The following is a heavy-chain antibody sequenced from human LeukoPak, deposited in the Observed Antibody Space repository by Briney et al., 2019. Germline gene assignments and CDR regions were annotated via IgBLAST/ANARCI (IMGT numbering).Heavy chain of an antibody. J-gene: IGHJ5*02. D-gene: IGHD3-22*01. CDR3: ATDLTPRYYYDSSGYPRGHWFDP. CDR2: FDPEDGET. V-gene: IGHV1-24*01. CDR1: GYTLTELS. Sequence: ASVNVSCKVSGYTLTELSMHWLRQAPGKGLEWMGGFDPEDGETIYAQKFQGRVTMTEDTSTDAAYMELSSLRSEDTAVYYCATDLTPRYYYDSSGYPRGHWFDPWGQGTLVTVSS.